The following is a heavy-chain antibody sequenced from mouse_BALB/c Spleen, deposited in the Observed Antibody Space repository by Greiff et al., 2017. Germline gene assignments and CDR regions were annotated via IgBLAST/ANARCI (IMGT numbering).Heavy chain of an antibody. D-gene: IGHD1-1*01. Sequence: QVHVKQSGAELAKPGSSVKISCKASGYAFSSYWMNWVKQRPGQGLEWIGQIYPGDGDTNYNGKFKGKATLTADKSSSTAYMQLSSLTSEDSAVYFCARSDYYGSEDYWGQGTTLTVSS. CDR2: IYPGDGDT. V-gene: IGHV1-80*01. CDR3: ARSDYYGSEDY. CDR1: GYAFSSYW. J-gene: IGHJ2*01.